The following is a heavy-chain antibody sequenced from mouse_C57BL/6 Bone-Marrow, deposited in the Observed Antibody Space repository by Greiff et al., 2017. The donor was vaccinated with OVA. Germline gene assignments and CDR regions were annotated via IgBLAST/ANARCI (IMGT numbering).Heavy chain of an antibody. D-gene: IGHD1-1*01. CDR1: GYTFTSYW. CDR2: IDPSDSAT. J-gene: IGHJ3*01. V-gene: IGHV1-52*01. CDR3: ARTGYYGSQFAY. Sequence: QVQLQQPGAELVRPGSSVKLSCKASGYTFTSYWMHWVKQRPIQGLEWIGNIDPSDSATHYNQKFKDKATLTVDKSSSTAYMQLSSLTSEDSAVYYCARTGYYGSQFAYWGQGTLVTVSA.